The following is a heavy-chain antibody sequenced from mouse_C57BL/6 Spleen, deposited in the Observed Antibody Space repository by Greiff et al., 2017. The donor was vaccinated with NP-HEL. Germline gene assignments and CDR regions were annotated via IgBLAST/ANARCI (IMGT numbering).Heavy chain of an antibody. CDR3: ARNYYGSSFPYFDY. V-gene: IGHV1-19*01. Sequence: VQLQQSGPVLVKPGASVKMSCKASGYTFTDYYMNWVKQSHGKSLEWIGVINPYNGGTSYNQKFKGKATLTVDKSSSTAYMELNSLTSEDSAVYYCARNYYGSSFPYFDYWGQGTTLTVSS. D-gene: IGHD1-1*01. CDR2: INPYNGGT. CDR1: GYTFTDYY. J-gene: IGHJ2*01.